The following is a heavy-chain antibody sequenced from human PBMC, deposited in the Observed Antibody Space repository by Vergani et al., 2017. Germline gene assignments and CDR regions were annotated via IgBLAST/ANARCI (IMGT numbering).Heavy chain of an antibody. CDR3: VRDQVTMLRGSDALDI. D-gene: IGHD3-10*01. CDR1: GFPFGYYA. J-gene: IGHJ3*02. V-gene: IGHV3-49*03. Sequence: EVQLLESGGDLVQPGRSLRLSCTASGFPFGYYAMDWFRQAPGQGLEWVGGIRSKAYGQATIYAASVKGRFTISRDDSKSIAYLQMNNLQTEDTAMYYCVRDQVTMLRGSDALDIWGQGTMVTVSS. CDR2: IRSKAYGQAT.